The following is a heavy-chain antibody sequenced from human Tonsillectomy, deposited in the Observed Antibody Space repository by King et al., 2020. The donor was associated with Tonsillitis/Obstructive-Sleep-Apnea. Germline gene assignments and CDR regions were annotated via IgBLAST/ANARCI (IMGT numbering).Heavy chain of an antibody. CDR3: AKDISSDIVVVPAASTFDY. Sequence: VQLVESGGGVVQPGGSLRLSCAASGFTFDDYAMHWVRQATGKGLEWVSLISGDGGSTYYADSVKGRFTISRDNSKNSLYLQMNSLRTEDTALYYCAKDISSDIVVVPAASTFDYWGQGTLVTVSS. D-gene: IGHD2-2*01. CDR1: GFTFDDYA. J-gene: IGHJ4*02. CDR2: ISGDGGST. V-gene: IGHV3-43*02.